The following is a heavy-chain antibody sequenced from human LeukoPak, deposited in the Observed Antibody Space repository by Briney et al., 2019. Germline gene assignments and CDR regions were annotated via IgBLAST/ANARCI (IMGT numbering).Heavy chain of an antibody. CDR1: GGSFSGYY. V-gene: IGHV4-34*01. J-gene: IGHJ4*02. Sequence: SETLSLTCAVYGGSFSGYYWSWIRQPPGKGLEWIGEINHSGSTNYNPSLKSRVTISVDTSKNQFSLKLSSVTAADTAVYYCARGGVGGYNYNLLDYWGQGTLVTVSS. CDR2: INHSGST. CDR3: ARGGVGGYNYNLLDY. D-gene: IGHD5-24*01.